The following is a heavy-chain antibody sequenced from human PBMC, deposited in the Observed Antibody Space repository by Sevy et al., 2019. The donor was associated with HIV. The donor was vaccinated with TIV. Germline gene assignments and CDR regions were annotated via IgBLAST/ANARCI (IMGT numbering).Heavy chain of an antibody. Sequence: SETLSLTCTVSGGSISSSSYYWGWIRQPPGKGLEWIGSIYYSGSIYYNPSLKSRVTISVDTSKNQFSLKLSSVTAADTAVYYCAKDPDTMGRPNWFDPWGQGTLVTVSS. J-gene: IGHJ5*02. CDR2: IYYSGSI. CDR3: AKDPDTMGRPNWFDP. V-gene: IGHV4-39*02. CDR1: GGSISSSSYY. D-gene: IGHD3-10*01.